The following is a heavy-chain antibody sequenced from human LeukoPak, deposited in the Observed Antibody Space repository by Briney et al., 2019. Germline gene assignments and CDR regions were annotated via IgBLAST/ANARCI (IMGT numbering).Heavy chain of an antibody. CDR2: IWYDGSDK. CDR3: AREKNDGFDI. Sequence: GGSLRLSCAASGFPLSSYGMHWVRQAPGKGLEWVAVIWYDGSDKYYADSVKGRFTISRDNSKNTLYLQMNSLRAEDTAVYYCAREKNDGFDIWGQGTMVTVAS. CDR1: GFPLSSYG. V-gene: IGHV3-33*01. J-gene: IGHJ3*02.